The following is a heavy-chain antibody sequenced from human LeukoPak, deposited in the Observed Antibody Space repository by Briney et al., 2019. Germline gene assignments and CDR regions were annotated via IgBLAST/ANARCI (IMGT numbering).Heavy chain of an antibody. CDR1: GGTFSSYA. CDR3: ARESYYYYYGMDV. J-gene: IGHJ6*02. V-gene: IGHV1-8*02. Sequence: GASVKVSCKASGGTFSSYAISWVRQATGQGLEWMGWMNPNSGNTGYAQKFQGRVTMTRNTSISTAYMELSSLRSEDTAVYYCARESYYYYYGMDVWGQGTTVTVSS. CDR2: MNPNSGNT.